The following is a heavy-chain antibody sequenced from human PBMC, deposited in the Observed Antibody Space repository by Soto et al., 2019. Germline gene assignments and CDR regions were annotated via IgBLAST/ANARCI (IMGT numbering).Heavy chain of an antibody. J-gene: IGHJ4*02. CDR3: ARFYSSGWPRGYFDY. V-gene: IGHV1-18*01. CDR2: ISTFHGRI. D-gene: IGHD6-19*01. CDR1: GYTFTSHG. Sequence: QVQLVQSGGEVKKPGASVKVSCKAAGYTFTSHGISWVRQAPGQGLEWMGWISTFHGRINYAQKFQGRVTMTTDTSTSTAYMELRSLRSDDTAVYYCARFYSSGWPRGYFDYWGQGTPVTVSA.